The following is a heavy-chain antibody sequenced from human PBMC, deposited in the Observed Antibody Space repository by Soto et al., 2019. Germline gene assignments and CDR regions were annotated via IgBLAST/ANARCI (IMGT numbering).Heavy chain of an antibody. CDR2: IIPIFGTA. J-gene: IGHJ5*01. D-gene: IGHD3-22*01. Sequence: SVKDSCKASGGTFSSYAISWVRQSPGQGLEWMGGIIPIFGTASYAQKFQGRVTMTRDTSTSTVYMELSSLRSEDTAVYYCARDRGPRGYYDSSGYNWFDSWGQGTLVTVSS. CDR1: GGTFSSYA. V-gene: IGHV1-69*05. CDR3: ARDRGPRGYYDSSGYNWFDS.